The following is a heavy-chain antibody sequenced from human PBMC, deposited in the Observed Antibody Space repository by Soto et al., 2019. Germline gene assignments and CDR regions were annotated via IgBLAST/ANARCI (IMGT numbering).Heavy chain of an antibody. D-gene: IGHD3-3*01. J-gene: IGHJ4*02. Sequence: QITLNESGPTQVKPRQTLTLTCTFSGFSLTTSGVGVGWIRQSPGKAPEWLALIYWDDDKRYSPSLKSRLTIIKDTSKIQVVLAMAALDPADTAIYYCAHRVLRTVFGMVTTTAIYFDFWGQGTPVAVSS. CDR1: GFSLTTSGVG. V-gene: IGHV2-5*02. CDR3: AHRVLRTVFGMVTTTAIYFDF. CDR2: IYWDDDK.